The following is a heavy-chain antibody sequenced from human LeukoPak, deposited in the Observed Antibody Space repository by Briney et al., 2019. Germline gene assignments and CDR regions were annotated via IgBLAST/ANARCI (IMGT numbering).Heavy chain of an antibody. Sequence: PGGSLRLSCAASGFTFSSYAMSWVRQAPGKGLEWVSAISGSGGSTYYADSVKGRFTISRDNSKNTLYLQMNSLRAEDTAVYYCPKGFSDYHDSSGYPYGSYYYYGMDIWGQGTTVTVSS. CDR3: PKGFSDYHDSSGYPYGSYYYYGMDI. D-gene: IGHD3-22*01. V-gene: IGHV3-23*01. J-gene: IGHJ6*02. CDR2: ISGSGGST. CDR1: GFTFSSYA.